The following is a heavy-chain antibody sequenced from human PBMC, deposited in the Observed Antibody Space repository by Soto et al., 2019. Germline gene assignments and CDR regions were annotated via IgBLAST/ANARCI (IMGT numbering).Heavy chain of an antibody. D-gene: IGHD1-26*01. V-gene: IGHV4-39*01. CDR1: GGSIGSSSYY. CDR3: ARAWGGIVGAIGIGPFDY. CDR2: IYYSGST. Sequence: PSETLSLTCTVSGGSIGSSSYYWGWIRQPPGKGLEWIGSIYYSGSTYYNPSLKSRVTISVDTSKDQFSLKLSSVTAADTAVYYCARAWGGIVGAIGIGPFDYWGQGALVTVSS. J-gene: IGHJ4*02.